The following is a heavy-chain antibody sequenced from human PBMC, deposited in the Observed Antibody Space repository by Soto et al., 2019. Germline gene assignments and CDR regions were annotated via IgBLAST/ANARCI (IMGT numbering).Heavy chain of an antibody. D-gene: IGHD2-2*01. Sequence: SETLSLTCTVSGGSISSGDYYWSWIRQLAGKDLDLIAYIYYNGNTYYTPSLKSRAAISLDTSRNQFFLNLNSVTAADTAVYYCARDVGSSHGPGHPHYFDYWGQGTLVTVS. CDR2: IYYNGNT. CDR3: ARDVGSSHGPGHPHYFDY. V-gene: IGHV4-31*03. CDR1: GGSISSGDYY. J-gene: IGHJ4*02.